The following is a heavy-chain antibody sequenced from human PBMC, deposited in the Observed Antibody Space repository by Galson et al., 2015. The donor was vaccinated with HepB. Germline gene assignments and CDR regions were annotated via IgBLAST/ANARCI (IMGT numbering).Heavy chain of an antibody. CDR2: INSDGSSI. Sequence: SLRLSCAASGFTFSSYWMHWVRQAPGKGLVWVSRINSDGSSINYADSVKGRFTISRDNAKNTLYLQMNSLRDEDTAVYFCARAMYTSGWFGGDYWGQGTLVTVSS. J-gene: IGHJ4*02. CDR1: GFTFSSYW. CDR3: ARAMYTSGWFGGDY. V-gene: IGHV3-74*01. D-gene: IGHD6-19*01.